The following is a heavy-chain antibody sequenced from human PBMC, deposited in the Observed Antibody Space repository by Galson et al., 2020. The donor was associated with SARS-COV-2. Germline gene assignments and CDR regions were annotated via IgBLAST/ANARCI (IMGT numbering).Heavy chain of an antibody. Sequence: SETLSLTCTVSGYSVSSHYWSWFRQPPGKGLEWIGYIYNSGSTSYNPSLKSRVTISLDTSKNQFSLKLSSVTAADTAIYNCAKTHSSGYHDYWGQGTLVTVSS. D-gene: IGHD3-22*01. J-gene: IGHJ4*02. V-gene: IGHV4-59*02. CDR3: AKTHSSGYHDY. CDR2: IYNSGST. CDR1: GYSVSSHY.